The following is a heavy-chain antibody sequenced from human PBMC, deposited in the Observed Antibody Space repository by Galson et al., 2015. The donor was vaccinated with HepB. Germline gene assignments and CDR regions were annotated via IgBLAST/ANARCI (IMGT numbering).Heavy chain of an antibody. CDR1: GGTFSSYA. D-gene: IGHD2/OR15-2a*01. CDR3: AGQDCSTTNCYFAWLGP. Sequence: SVKVSCKASGGTFSSYAISWVRQAPGQGLEWMGGIIPMFRTTNYARNFRGRVTLAADEVTGTAHMELSSLRSEDTAVYYCAGQDCSTTNCYFAWLGPWGQGTLVSVSS. CDR2: IIPMFRTT. J-gene: IGHJ5*02. V-gene: IGHV1-69*13.